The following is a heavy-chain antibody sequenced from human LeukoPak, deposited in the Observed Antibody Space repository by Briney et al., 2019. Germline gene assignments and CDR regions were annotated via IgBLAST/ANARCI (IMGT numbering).Heavy chain of an antibody. CDR2: IYPSGST. CDR1: GYSISSGYS. Sequence: PSETLSLTCAVSGYSISSGYSWGWIRQPPGKGLEWIGSIYPSGSTYYNPSLKSRVTISIDTSNNHFSLKLSSVTAADTAVYYCARDFWKYSSGWSVDYRGQGILVAVSS. J-gene: IGHJ4*02. D-gene: IGHD6-19*01. V-gene: IGHV4-38-2*02. CDR3: ARDFWKYSSGWSVDY.